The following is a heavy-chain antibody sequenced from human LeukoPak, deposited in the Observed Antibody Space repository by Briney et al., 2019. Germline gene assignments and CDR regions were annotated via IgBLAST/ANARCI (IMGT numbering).Heavy chain of an antibody. CDR1: GGTFSSYA. CDR3: ARENGYYYGSGVFSGYFDY. D-gene: IGHD3-10*01. CDR2: IIPIFGTA. J-gene: IGHJ4*02. V-gene: IGHV1-69*05. Sequence: SSVKVSCKASGGTFSSYAISWVRQAPGQGLEWMGRIIPIFGTANYAQKFQGRVTITTDESTSTAYMEPSSLRSEDTAVYYCARENGYYYGSGVFSGYFDYWGQGTLVTVSS.